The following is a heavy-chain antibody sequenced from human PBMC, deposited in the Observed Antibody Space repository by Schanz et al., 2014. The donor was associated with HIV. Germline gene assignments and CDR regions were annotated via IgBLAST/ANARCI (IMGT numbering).Heavy chain of an antibody. CDR3: VRQTPSGVDYFDY. J-gene: IGHJ4*02. Sequence: EVQLVESGGGLVKPGGSLRLSCVVSGFTFDAYTMNRVRQSPGKGLEWVSSINSDGADKLYGDSIKGRFTISRDNAKNSLYLQINSLRAEDTAVYFCVRQTPSGVDYFDYWGQGTLVTVSS. CDR2: INSDGADK. D-gene: IGHD3-10*01. V-gene: IGHV3-21*02. CDR1: GFTFDAYT.